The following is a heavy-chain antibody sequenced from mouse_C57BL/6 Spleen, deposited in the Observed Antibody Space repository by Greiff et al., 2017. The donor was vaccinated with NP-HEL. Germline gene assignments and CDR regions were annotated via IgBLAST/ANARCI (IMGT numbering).Heavy chain of an antibody. J-gene: IGHJ4*01. V-gene: IGHV1-50*01. CDR3: ARRYGYDSLYAMDY. CDR1: GYTFTSYW. Sequence: QVQLQQPGAELVKPGASVKLSCKASGYTFTSYWMQWVKQRPGQGLEWIGEIDPSDSYTNYNQKFKGKAKLTVDTSSSTAYMQLSSLPSEDSAVYYCARRYGYDSLYAMDYWGQGTSVTVSS. D-gene: IGHD2-14*01. CDR2: IDPSDSYT.